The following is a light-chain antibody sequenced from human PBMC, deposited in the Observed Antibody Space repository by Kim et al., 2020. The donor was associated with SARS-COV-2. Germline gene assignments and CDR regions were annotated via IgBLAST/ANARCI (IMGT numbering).Light chain of an antibody. CDR2: DAH. J-gene: IGKJ1*01. V-gene: IGKV3-11*01. CDR3: QQRKNSWT. Sequence: EIVLTQSPVTLSLSPGERATLSCRASQSVSTYLAWYQQKPGQAPRLLIYDAHYRATGIPARFSGSGSGTDFTLTISSLEPEDFAVYYCQQRKNSWTFGQGTKVDIK. CDR1: QSVSTY.